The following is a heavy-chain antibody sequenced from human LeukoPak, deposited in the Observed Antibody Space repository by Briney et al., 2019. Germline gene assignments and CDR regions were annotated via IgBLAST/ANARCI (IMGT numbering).Heavy chain of an antibody. V-gene: IGHV3-30*03. CDR3: AREPIFYWYFDL. CDR1: GFSFSNYG. CDR2: ISYDGSNK. J-gene: IGHJ2*01. Sequence: GGTQRLSCAASGFSFSNYGMNWVRQAPGKGLEWVAVISYDGSNKYYADSVKGRFTISRDNSKNTLYLQMNSLRAEDTAVYYCAREPIFYWYFDLWGRGTLVTVSS.